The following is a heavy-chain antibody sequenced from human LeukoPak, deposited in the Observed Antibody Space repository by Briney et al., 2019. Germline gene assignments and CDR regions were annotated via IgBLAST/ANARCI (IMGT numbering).Heavy chain of an antibody. J-gene: IGHJ3*02. V-gene: IGHV3-21*01. D-gene: IGHD6-13*01. CDR2: ISSSSSYI. CDR1: GFTFSSYS. CDR3: ARDREQQHKNDAFDI. Sequence: GGSLRLSCAASGFTFSSYSMNWVRQAPGKGLEWVSSISSSSSYIYYADSVKGRFTISRDNAKNSLYLQMNSLRAEDTAVYYCARDREQQHKNDAFDIWGQGTMVTVSS.